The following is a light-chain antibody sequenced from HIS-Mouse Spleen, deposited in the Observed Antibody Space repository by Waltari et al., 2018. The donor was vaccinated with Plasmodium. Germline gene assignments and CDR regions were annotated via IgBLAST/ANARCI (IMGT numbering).Light chain of an antibody. CDR3: YSTDSSGNHRV. CDR2: EDS. V-gene: IGLV3-10*01. J-gene: IGLJ3*02. Sequence: SSELTQPPSVSVSPGHTARITCSGDALPKQYASWYQKKSGQAPVLVIYEDSKRPPGIPERCSGSSSGTMATLTISGAQVEDEADYYCYSTDSSGNHRVFGGGTKLTVL. CDR1: ALPKQY.